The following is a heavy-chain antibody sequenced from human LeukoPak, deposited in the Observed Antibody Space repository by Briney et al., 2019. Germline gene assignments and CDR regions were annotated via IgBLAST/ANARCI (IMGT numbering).Heavy chain of an antibody. CDR1: GGSISSSNW. D-gene: IGHD3-10*01. CDR2: IYHSGST. J-gene: IGHJ4*02. V-gene: IGHV4-4*02. CDR3: ARERSGSGNYYSPFDY. Sequence: SGTLSLTCAVSGGSISSSNWWSWVRQPPGKGLEWIGEIYHSGSTNYNPSLKSRVTMSVDTSKNQFSLKLSSVTAADTAVYYCARERSGSGNYYSPFDYWGQGTLVTVSS.